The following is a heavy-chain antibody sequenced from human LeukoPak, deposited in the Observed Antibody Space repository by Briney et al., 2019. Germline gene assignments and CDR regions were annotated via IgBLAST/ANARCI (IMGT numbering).Heavy chain of an antibody. CDR2: ISSSSSYI. J-gene: IGHJ5*02. V-gene: IGHV3-21*01. CDR1: GFTFSSYS. D-gene: IGHD6-13*01. Sequence: GGSLRLSCAASGFTFSSYSMNWVRQAPGKGLEWVSSISSSSSYIYYADSVKGRFTISRDNAKNSLYLQMNSLRAEDTAVYYCANFRLAAAGITWGQGTLGTVSS. CDR3: ANFRLAAAGIT.